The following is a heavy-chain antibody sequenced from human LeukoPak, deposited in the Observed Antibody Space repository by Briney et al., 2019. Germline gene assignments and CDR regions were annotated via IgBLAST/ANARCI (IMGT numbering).Heavy chain of an antibody. CDR1: GYTFTGYY. J-gene: IGHJ4*02. CDR3: ARRGYGDYVDY. Sequence: ASVKVSCKASGYTFTGYYMHWVRQAAGQGLEWMGRINPNSGGTNYAQKFQGRVTMTRDTSISTGYMELSRLRSDDTAVYYCARRGYGDYVDYWGQGTLVTVSS. V-gene: IGHV1-2*06. CDR2: INPNSGGT. D-gene: IGHD4-17*01.